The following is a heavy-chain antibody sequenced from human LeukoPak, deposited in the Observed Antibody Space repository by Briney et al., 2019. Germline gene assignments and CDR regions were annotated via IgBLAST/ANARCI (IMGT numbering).Heavy chain of an antibody. J-gene: IGHJ4*02. CDR1: GGSISSSSYY. CDR2: IYYSGST. D-gene: IGHD5-24*01. V-gene: IGHV4-39*07. Sequence: SETLSLTCTVSGGSISSSSYYWGWIRQPPGKGLEWIGSIYYSGSTYYNPSLKSRVTISVDTSKNQFSLKLSSVTAADTAVYYCARSGDGYNFGLDWGQGTLVTVSS. CDR3: ARSGDGYNFGLD.